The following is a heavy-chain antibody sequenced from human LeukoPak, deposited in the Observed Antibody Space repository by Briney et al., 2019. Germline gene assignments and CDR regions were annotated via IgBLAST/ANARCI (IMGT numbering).Heavy chain of an antibody. Sequence: GGSLGLSCAASGFTFSSYAMSWVRQAPGKGLEWVSAISGSGGSTYYADSVKGRFTISRDNSKNTLSLQMNSLRAEDTAVYFCAKGAVAGNQKPGGYWGQGTLVTVSS. J-gene: IGHJ4*02. CDR1: GFTFSSYA. D-gene: IGHD6-19*01. CDR2: ISGSGGST. V-gene: IGHV3-23*01. CDR3: AKGAVAGNQKPGGY.